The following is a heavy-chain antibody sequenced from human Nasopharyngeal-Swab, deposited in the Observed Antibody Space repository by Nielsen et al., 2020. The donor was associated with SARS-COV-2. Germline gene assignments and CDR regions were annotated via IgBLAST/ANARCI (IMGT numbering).Heavy chain of an antibody. D-gene: IGHD6-13*01. J-gene: IGHJ6*02. Sequence: GSLRLSCTVSGCSISSYYWSWIRQPPGKGLEWIGYIYYSGSTNYNPSLKSRVTISVDTSKNQFSLKLSSGTAADTAVYYCARETAAGHYYYCGMDVWGQGTTVTVSS. CDR1: GCSISSYY. V-gene: IGHV4-59*01. CDR2: IYYSGST. CDR3: ARETAAGHYYYCGMDV.